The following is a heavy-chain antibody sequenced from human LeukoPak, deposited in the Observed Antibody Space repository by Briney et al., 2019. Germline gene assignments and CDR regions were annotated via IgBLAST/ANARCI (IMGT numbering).Heavy chain of an antibody. Sequence: GGSLRLPCAASGFTFSSYAMSWVRQAPGKGLEWVSAISGSGGSTYYADSVKGRFTISRDNSKNTLYLQMNSLRAEDTAVYYCATREYSSSDYFDYWGQGTLVTVSS. V-gene: IGHV3-23*01. CDR1: GFTFSSYA. CDR2: ISGSGGST. CDR3: ATREYSSSDYFDY. D-gene: IGHD6-6*01. J-gene: IGHJ4*02.